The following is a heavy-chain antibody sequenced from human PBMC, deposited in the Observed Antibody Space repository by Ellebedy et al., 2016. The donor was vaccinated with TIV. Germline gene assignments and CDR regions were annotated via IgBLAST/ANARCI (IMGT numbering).Heavy chain of an antibody. CDR3: AKDRFPYYNSSGTKGYFDC. CDR2: INPDRGDT. Sequence: AASVKVSCKASGYSFTGYYIHWVRQAPGQGLEWMGWINPDRGDTKYPQSFQVRVSMTRDTSSSTAYMELSGLTSDDTAIYYCAKDRFPYYNSSGTKGYFDCWGQGTLVTVSS. J-gene: IGHJ4*02. CDR1: GYSFTGYY. V-gene: IGHV1-2*02. D-gene: IGHD3-22*01.